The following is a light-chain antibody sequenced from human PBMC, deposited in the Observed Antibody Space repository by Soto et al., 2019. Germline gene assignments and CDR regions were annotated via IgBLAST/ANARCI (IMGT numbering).Light chain of an antibody. Sequence: DIVLTQSPATLALSPGERATLSCRASQTVGIYLAWYQHKPGQAPRLLIYDASIRDTGIPARFSGSGAGTDFTLTISSLEPEDFAVYYCQQRAGWPPLSFGGGSKVQIK. CDR2: DAS. CDR3: QQRAGWPPLS. V-gene: IGKV3-11*01. J-gene: IGKJ4*02. CDR1: QTVGIY.